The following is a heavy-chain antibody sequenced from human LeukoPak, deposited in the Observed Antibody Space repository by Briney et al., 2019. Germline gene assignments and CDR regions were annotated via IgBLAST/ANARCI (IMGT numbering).Heavy chain of an antibody. V-gene: IGHV3-48*01. CDR3: ARVRLGESSIADY. D-gene: IGHD3-16*01. J-gene: IGHJ4*02. CDR2: ISSSSSTI. CDR1: GFTFSTYN. Sequence: GGSLGLSCAASGFTFSTYNMNWVRQAPGKGLEWVSYISSSSSTIYYADSVKGRFTISRDNANNSLYLQMNSLRVEDTAVYYCARVRLGESSIADYWGQGTLVTVSS.